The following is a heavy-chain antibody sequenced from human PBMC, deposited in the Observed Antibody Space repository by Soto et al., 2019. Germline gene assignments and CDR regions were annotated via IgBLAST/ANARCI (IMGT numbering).Heavy chain of an antibody. J-gene: IGHJ5*02. D-gene: IGHD3-3*02. CDR1: GGSLSSKSYY. CDR3: TRLRLDARNAFDA. Sequence: QLQLQESGPGLVKPSETLSLTCTVSGGSLSSKSYYWGWIRQPPGKGLEWIGSIYYSGTTYYNTSLKSRVTISVDTSKSQLSLTLTSVTAADTAMYFCTRLRLDARNAFDAWGQGTLVTVSS. CDR2: IYYSGTT. V-gene: IGHV4-39*01.